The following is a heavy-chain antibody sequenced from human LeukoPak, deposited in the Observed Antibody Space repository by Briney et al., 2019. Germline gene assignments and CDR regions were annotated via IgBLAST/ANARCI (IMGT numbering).Heavy chain of an antibody. Sequence: PGGSLRLSCAASGFTFSSYAMHWVRQAPGKGLEWVAVISYDGSNKYYADSVKGRFTISRDNSKNTLYLQMNSLRAEDTAVYYCARDIRRFIAHSFDYWGQGTLVTVSS. CDR2: ISYDGSNK. CDR1: GFTFSSYA. J-gene: IGHJ4*02. D-gene: IGHD2-15*01. CDR3: ARDIRRFIAHSFDY. V-gene: IGHV3-30-3*01.